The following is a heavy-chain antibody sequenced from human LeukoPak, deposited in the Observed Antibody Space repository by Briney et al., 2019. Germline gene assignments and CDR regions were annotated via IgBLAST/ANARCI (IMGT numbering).Heavy chain of an antibody. Sequence: ASVKVSCKASGYTFTVYSINWLRQAPGRGLEWMGWITTSTGKPTYAQGFTGRFVLSLDTSVSTTYLHINSLKAEDTAVYYCARDASMINFDHWGQGSLVTVSS. CDR1: GYTFTVYS. V-gene: IGHV7-4-1*02. CDR3: ARDASMINFDH. CDR2: ITTSTGKP. J-gene: IGHJ4*02. D-gene: IGHD3-16*01.